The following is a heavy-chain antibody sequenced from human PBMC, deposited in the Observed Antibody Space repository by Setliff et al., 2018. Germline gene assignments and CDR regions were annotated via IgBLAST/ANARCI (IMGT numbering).Heavy chain of an antibody. V-gene: IGHV3-23*01. J-gene: IGHJ4*01. CDR2: ISGYGSRT. D-gene: IGHD2-8*01. CDR1: GFTFSSYA. CDR3: VKGTNVVMVYTGFDH. Sequence: HPGGSLRLSCAASGFTFSSYAMTWVRQAPGKGLEWVSGISGYGSRTYYADSVKGRSTISRDNSQNTMYLQMSSLRAADTAVYYCVKGTNVVMVYTGFDHWGQGTLVTVSS.